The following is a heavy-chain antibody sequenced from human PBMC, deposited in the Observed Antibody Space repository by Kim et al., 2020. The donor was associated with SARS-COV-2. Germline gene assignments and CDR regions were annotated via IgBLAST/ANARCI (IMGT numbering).Heavy chain of an antibody. CDR3: ARDEVVGATSPRLDAFDI. J-gene: IGHJ3*02. Sequence: GGSLRLSCAASGFTFSSYSMNWVRQAPGKGLEWVSYISSSSSTIYYADSVKGRFTISRDNAKNSLYLQMNSLRDEDTAVYYCARDEVVGATSPRLDAFDIWGQGTMVTVSS. CDR2: ISSSSSTI. V-gene: IGHV3-48*02. CDR1: GFTFSSYS. D-gene: IGHD1-26*01.